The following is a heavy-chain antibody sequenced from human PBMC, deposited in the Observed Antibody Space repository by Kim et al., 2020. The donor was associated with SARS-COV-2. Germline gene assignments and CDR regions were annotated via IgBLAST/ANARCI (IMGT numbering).Heavy chain of an antibody. V-gene: IGHV7-4-1*02. CDR3: ARDPYCGGDCYPQYYYYYGMDV. J-gene: IGHJ6*02. D-gene: IGHD2-21*02. CDR1: GYTFTSYA. CDR2: INTNTGNP. Sequence: ASVKVSCKASGYTFTSYAMNWVRQAPGQGLEWMGWINTNTGNPTYAQGFTGRFVFSLDTSVSTAYLQISSLKAEDTAVYYCARDPYCGGDCYPQYYYYYGMDVWGQGTTVTVSS.